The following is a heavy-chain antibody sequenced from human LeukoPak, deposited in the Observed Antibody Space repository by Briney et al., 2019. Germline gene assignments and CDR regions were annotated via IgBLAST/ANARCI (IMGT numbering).Heavy chain of an antibody. CDR1: GFTFDDYA. CDR2: ISWNSGSI. Sequence: GGSLRLSCAASGFTFDDYAMHWVRQAPGKGLEWVSGISWNSGSIGYADSVKGRFTISRDNAKNSLFLQMNSLRVEDTAMYYCARGHSFGASFDYWGQGTLVTVSS. V-gene: IGHV3-9*01. D-gene: IGHD3-10*01. J-gene: IGHJ4*02. CDR3: ARGHSFGASFDY.